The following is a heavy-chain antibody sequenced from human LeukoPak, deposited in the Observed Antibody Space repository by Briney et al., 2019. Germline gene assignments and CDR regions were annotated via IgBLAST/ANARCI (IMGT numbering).Heavy chain of an antibody. CDR1: GGSIRSYY. CDR2: IYYSGST. Sequence: ASETLSLTCTVSGGSIRSYYWSWIRQPPGKGLEWIGYIYYSGSTNYNPSLKSRVTIPVDTSKNQFSLQLNSVTPEDTAVYYCARGGAGGRAFDIWGQGTMVTVSS. J-gene: IGHJ3*02. V-gene: IGHV4-59*12. CDR3: ARGGAGGRAFDI. D-gene: IGHD2-15*01.